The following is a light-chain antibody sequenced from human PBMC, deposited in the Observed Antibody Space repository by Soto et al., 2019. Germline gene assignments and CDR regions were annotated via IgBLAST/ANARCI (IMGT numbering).Light chain of an antibody. CDR1: QSVSSNS. Sequence: NLLTQSLATLSLPPGERASLSCRASQSVSSNSLAWYQQKPGQAPRLLIYGASSRATGIPDRFSGGGSGTDFTLTISRRQPEDFAAYYYQHYLNRYTFTFGQGAILEIK. V-gene: IGKV3-20*01. CDR2: GAS. J-gene: IGKJ5*01. CDR3: QHYLNRYTFT.